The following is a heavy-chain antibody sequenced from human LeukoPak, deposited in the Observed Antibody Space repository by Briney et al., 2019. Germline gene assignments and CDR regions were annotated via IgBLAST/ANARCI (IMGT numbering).Heavy chain of an antibody. CDR1: GYSFTSYW. CDR3: ARHRYYYGSGSYYKGALDP. J-gene: IGHJ5*02. V-gene: IGHV5-51*01. CDR2: IYPGDSDT. D-gene: IGHD3-10*01. Sequence: GESLKISCKGSGYSFTSYWIGWVRQMPGKGLEWMGIIYPGDSDTRYSPSFQGQVTISADKSISTAYLQRSSLKASDTAMYYCARHRYYYGSGSYYKGALDPWGQGTLVTVSS.